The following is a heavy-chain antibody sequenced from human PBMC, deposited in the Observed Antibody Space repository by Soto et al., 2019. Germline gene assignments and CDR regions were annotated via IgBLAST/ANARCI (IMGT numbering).Heavy chain of an antibody. J-gene: IGHJ4*02. CDR3: TTDDPINKN. V-gene: IGHV3-15*01. Sequence: TVGSLRLSCAASGFTFSNAWMSWVRQAPGKGLEWVGRIKSKTDGGTTDYAAPVKGRFTISRDDSKNTLFLQVSSLKTEDTAVYYCTTDDPINKNWGQGTLVTVSS. CDR2: IKSKTDGGTT. CDR1: GFTFSNAW.